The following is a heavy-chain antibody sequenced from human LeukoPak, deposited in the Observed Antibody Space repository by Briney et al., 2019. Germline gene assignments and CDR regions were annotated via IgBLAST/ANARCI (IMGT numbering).Heavy chain of an antibody. V-gene: IGHV1-2*02. CDR2: INPNSGAT. D-gene: IGHD3-10*01. Sequence: ASVKVSCKASAYTFTGHYIYWVRQAPGQGLEWMGWINPNSGATDYAQKFQGRVTMTRDTSITTAYMELSRLRSEDTAVYYCATGRTYYYGSGREANYWGQGTLVTVSS. CDR3: ATGRTYYYGSGREANY. J-gene: IGHJ4*02. CDR1: AYTFTGHY.